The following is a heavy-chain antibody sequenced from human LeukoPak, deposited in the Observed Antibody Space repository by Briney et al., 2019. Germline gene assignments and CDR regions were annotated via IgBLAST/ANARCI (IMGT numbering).Heavy chain of an antibody. CDR2: IYYSGST. V-gene: IGHV4-59*08. J-gene: IGHJ4*02. CDR3: ARQPSGHYDKSAYYPYYFDY. Sequence: PSETLSLTCTVSGGSISSYYWSWIRQPPGKGLEWIGYIYYSGSTKYAPSLQSRVTISLDTSRDQFSLKLTSVTAADTAVYFCARQPSGHYDKSAYYPYYFDYWGQGALVTVSS. CDR1: GGSISSYY. D-gene: IGHD3-22*01.